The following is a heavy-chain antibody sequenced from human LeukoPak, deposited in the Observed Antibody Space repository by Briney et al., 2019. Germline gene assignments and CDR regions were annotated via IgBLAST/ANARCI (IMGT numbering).Heavy chain of an antibody. Sequence: RASETLSLTCTVSGGSISSYYWSWIRQPPGKGLEWIGYIYYSGSTNYNPSLKSRVTISVDTSKNQFSLKLSSVTAADTAVYYCASGDFWSGSRPFDYWGQGTLVTVSS. V-gene: IGHV4-59*12. CDR3: ASGDFWSGSRPFDY. J-gene: IGHJ4*02. D-gene: IGHD3-3*01. CDR2: IYYSGST. CDR1: GGSISSYY.